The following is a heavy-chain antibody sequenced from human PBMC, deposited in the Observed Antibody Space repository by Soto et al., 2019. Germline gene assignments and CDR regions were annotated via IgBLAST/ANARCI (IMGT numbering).Heavy chain of an antibody. J-gene: IGHJ6*02. CDR2: ISAYNGNT. CDR1: GYTFTNFG. V-gene: IGHV1-18*01. CDR3: ATTRSRVIKVSHYAMDV. Sequence: ASVKVSCKASGYTFTNFGISWVRQAPGQGLEWMGWISAYNGNTNYAQNFQGRVTMTTDTSTSTAYMELRSLRSDDTAVYYCATTRSRVIKVSHYAMDVSGQGTTVTVSS. D-gene: IGHD4-4*01.